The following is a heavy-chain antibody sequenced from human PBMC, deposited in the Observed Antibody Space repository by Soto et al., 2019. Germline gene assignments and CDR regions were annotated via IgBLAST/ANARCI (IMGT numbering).Heavy chain of an antibody. CDR2: INSDGSST. Sequence: EVQLVESGGGLVQPGGSLRLSCAASGFTFSSYWMHWVRQAAGKGLVWVSRINSDGSSTSYADSVKGRFTISRDNAKNTLYLQMNSLRAEDTAVYYCARGIGMSQWLATWGQGTLVTVSS. CDR3: ARGIGMSQWLAT. J-gene: IGHJ5*02. CDR1: GFTFSSYW. V-gene: IGHV3-74*01. D-gene: IGHD6-19*01.